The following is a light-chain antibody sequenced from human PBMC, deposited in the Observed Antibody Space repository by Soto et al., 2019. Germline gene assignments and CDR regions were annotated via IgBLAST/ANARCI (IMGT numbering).Light chain of an antibody. Sequence: ETVLTQSPDTLSLSPGERATLSCRASQSISSTYLAWYHQTPGQAPRLLIYGASSRATGIPDRFSGSGSGTDFTLTISRLEPEDSAVYYCQQYGSSPWTFGQGTKVEIK. J-gene: IGKJ1*01. CDR3: QQYGSSPWT. V-gene: IGKV3-20*01. CDR1: QSISSTY. CDR2: GAS.